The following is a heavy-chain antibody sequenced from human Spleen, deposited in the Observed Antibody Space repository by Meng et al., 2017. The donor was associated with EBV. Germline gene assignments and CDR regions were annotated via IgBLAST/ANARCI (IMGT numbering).Heavy chain of an antibody. CDR3: ARGRTVARSPWSDP. D-gene: IGHD6-6*01. J-gene: IGHJ5*02. CDR1: GVSVSGFY. CDR2: SNHSGST. Sequence: QVQLQRWGAGLLNPSETLSLTCSVYGVSVSGFYWIWIRQSPEKGLEWIGESNHSGSTTYNPSLKSRVTISVDTSKDQFSLRLTSVTAADTAIYYCARGRTVARSPWSDPWGQGTLVTVSS. V-gene: IGHV4-34*01.